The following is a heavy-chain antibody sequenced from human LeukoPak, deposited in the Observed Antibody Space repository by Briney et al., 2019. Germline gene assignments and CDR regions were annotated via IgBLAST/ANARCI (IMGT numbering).Heavy chain of an antibody. CDR2: RSYDGSSK. V-gene: IGHV3-30*04. CDR3: AREPPGMVATGEYDY. Sequence: PGRTLRLSCAASVFTLCGYAMRGVRQAPRKGVEWGAVRSYDGSSKYYAGSVKGRFTISRDNSKNTLYLQMNSLRAEDTAVYYCAREPPGMVATGEYDYWGQGTLVRVSS. J-gene: IGHJ4*02. CDR1: VFTLCGYA. D-gene: IGHD5-12*01.